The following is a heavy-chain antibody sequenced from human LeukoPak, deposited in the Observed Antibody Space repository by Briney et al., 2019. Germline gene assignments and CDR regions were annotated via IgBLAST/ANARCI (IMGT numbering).Heavy chain of an antibody. D-gene: IGHD2-2*01. Sequence: PGGSLRLSCAASGFTFSTYTILWVRQAPGRGLEWVAFVSHDGRNKYYADSVRGRFTISRDNSKNTLYLQMNSLRGEDTALYYCTREIDTSSYNLFFDNWGQGTLVTVSS. J-gene: IGHJ4*02. CDR1: GFTFSTYT. CDR2: VSHDGRNK. CDR3: TREIDTSSYNLFFDN. V-gene: IGHV3-30*04.